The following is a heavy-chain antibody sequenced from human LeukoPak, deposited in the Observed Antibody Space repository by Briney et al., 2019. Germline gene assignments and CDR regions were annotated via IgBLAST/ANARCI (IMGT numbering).Heavy chain of an antibody. D-gene: IGHD5-18*01. V-gene: IGHV1-2*04. J-gene: IGHJ3*02. Sequence: ASVKVSCKASGYTFTGYYMHWVRQAPGQGLEWKGWINPNSGGTNNAQKFQGWVTMTRDTSISTAYMELSRLRSDDTAVYYCARADTAMVKSAFDIWGQGTMVTVSS. CDR2: INPNSGGT. CDR3: ARADTAMVKSAFDI. CDR1: GYTFTGYY.